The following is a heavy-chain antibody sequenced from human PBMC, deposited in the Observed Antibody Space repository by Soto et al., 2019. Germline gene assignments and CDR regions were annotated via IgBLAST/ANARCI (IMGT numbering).Heavy chain of an antibody. V-gene: IGHV4-59*01. J-gene: IGHJ4*02. CDR1: GGSSSSFY. CDR2: IYYSGTT. D-gene: IGHD6-19*01. CDR3: AREEQWLAK. Sequence: QVQLQESGPGLVKPSETLSLTCTVSGGSSSSFYWSWIRQPPGKGLEWIGYIYYSGTTKYNPSLKSRVTISVDTSKNQFSLKLSSVTAADTAVYYCAREEQWLAKWGQGTLVTVSP.